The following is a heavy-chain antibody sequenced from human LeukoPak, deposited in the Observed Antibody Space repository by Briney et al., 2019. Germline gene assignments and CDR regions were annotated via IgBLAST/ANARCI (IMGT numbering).Heavy chain of an antibody. V-gene: IGHV3-48*01. CDR1: GFTFSSYS. CDR3: ARGICVGTSCSLYLYSASSGEFDY. D-gene: IGHD6-6*01. Sequence: PGGSLRLSCAASGFTFSSYSMNWVRQAPGKGLEWVSYISSSSSTIYYADSVKGRFTISRDSSKNTLYLQMNSLSGEDTAVYYCARGICVGTSCSLYLYSASSGEFDYWGQGTLVTVSS. CDR2: ISSSSSTI. J-gene: IGHJ4*02.